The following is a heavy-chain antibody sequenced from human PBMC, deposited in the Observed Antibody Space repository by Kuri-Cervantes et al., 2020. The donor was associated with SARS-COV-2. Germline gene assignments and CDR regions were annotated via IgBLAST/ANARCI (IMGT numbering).Heavy chain of an antibody. CDR3: ARGGAQWRGYHPLYGENRKTLDY. D-gene: IGHD3-10*02. J-gene: IGHJ4*02. CDR1: GGSISSYY. CDR2: IYTSGST. V-gene: IGHV4-4*07. Sequence: SQTLSLTCTVSGGSISSYYWSWIRQPAGKGLEWIGRIYTSGSTNYNPSLKSRVTISVDTSKNQFSLKLSSVTAADTAVYYCARGGAQWRGYHPLYGENRKTLDYWGQGTLVTVSS.